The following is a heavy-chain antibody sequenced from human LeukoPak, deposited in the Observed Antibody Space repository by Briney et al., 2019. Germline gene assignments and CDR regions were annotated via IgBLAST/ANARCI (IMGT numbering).Heavy chain of an antibody. CDR2: ISGSGGST. CDR3: AKNSGGTCYSHPDY. Sequence: PGGSLRLSCAASGVTFSSYGMTWVRQAPGKGLEWVSGISGSGGSTYYEDSVKGRFTISRDNSKNTLYLQMNSLRAEDTAVYYCAKNSGGTCYSHPDYWGQGTLVTVSS. D-gene: IGHD2-15*01. J-gene: IGHJ4*02. CDR1: GVTFSSYG. V-gene: IGHV3-23*01.